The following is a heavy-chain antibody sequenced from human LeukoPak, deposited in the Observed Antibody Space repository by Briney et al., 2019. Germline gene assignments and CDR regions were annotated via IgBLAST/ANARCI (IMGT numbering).Heavy chain of an antibody. Sequence: GGPLRLSCEASGLTFDDYAMPWVRKAPGKGLEWVSGISWNSGSIGYADSVKGRFTISRDNAKNSLYLQMNSLRAEDTALYYCAKDIATGNRLYYFDYWGQGTLVTVSS. J-gene: IGHJ4*02. V-gene: IGHV3-9*01. CDR2: ISWNSGSI. CDR3: AKDIATGNRLYYFDY. CDR1: GLTFDDYA. D-gene: IGHD1-14*01.